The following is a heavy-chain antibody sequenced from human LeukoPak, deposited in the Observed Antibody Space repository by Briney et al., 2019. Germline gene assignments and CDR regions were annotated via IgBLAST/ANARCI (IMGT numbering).Heavy chain of an antibody. CDR1: GFTFSSYA. D-gene: IGHD5-18*01. CDR2: IYSGGST. Sequence: PGGSLRLSCAASGFTFSSYAMSWVRQAPGKGLEWVSVIYSGGSTYYADSVKGRFTISRDNSKNTLYLQMNSLRAEDTAVYYCARSRGYSYGGDYYYYMDVWGKGTTVTVSS. CDR3: ARSRGYSYGGDYYYYMDV. V-gene: IGHV3-53*01. J-gene: IGHJ6*03.